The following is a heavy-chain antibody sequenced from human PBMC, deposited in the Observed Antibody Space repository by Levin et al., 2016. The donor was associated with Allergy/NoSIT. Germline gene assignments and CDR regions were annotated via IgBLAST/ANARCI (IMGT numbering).Heavy chain of an antibody. J-gene: IGHJ4*02. Sequence: ASVKVSCKASGYTFTNYAMNWVRQAPGQGLEWMGWVNTNIGDPTYAQGLTGRFVFSLDTSVNTAYLQINSLKAEDTAVYYCARGYSSGYYFDSWGQGTLVTVSS. CDR1: GYTFTNYA. CDR2: VNTNIGDP. CDR3: ARGYSSGYYFDS. V-gene: IGHV7-4-1*02. D-gene: IGHD6-19*01.